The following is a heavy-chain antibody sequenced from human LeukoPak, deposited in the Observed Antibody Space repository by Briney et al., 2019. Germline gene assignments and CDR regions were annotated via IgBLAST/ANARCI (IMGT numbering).Heavy chain of an antibody. J-gene: IGHJ4*02. CDR3: AKDLGSSGWSFDY. D-gene: IGHD3-10*01. V-gene: IGHV3-23*01. CDR1: GFTFSTYA. CDR2: ISGSGGST. Sequence: GGSLRLSCAASGFTFSTYAMSWVRQAPGKGLEWVSAISGSGGSTYYADSVKGRFTISRDNSKNTLYLQMNSLRAEDTAVYYCAKDLGSSGWSFDYWGQGTLVTVSS.